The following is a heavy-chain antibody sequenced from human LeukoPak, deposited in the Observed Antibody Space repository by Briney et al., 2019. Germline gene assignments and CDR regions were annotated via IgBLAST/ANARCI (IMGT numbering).Heavy chain of an antibody. CDR3: ARGRADCSSTSCPPMDAFDI. CDR1: GGSISSHY. V-gene: IGHV4-59*11. Sequence: SETLSLTCTVSGGSISSHYWSWIRQPPGKGLEWIGYIYYSGSTNYNPSLKSRVTISVDTSKNQFSLKLSSVTAADTAVYYCARGRADCSSTSCPPMDAFDIWGQGTMVTVSS. CDR2: IYYSGST. J-gene: IGHJ3*02. D-gene: IGHD2-2*01.